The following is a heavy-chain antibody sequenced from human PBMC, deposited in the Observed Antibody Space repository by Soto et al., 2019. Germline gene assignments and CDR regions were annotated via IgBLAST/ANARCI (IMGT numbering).Heavy chain of an antibody. D-gene: IGHD3-16*01. CDR1: GGSISSYY. V-gene: IGHV4-59*01. CDR3: ARGGTPIDY. Sequence: SETLSLTCTVSGGSISSYYWSWIRQPPGKGLEWIGYIYYSGSTNYNPSLKSRVTISVDTSKNQFSLKLSSVTAADTAVYYCARGGTPIDYWGQGTLVTVS. J-gene: IGHJ4*02. CDR2: IYYSGST.